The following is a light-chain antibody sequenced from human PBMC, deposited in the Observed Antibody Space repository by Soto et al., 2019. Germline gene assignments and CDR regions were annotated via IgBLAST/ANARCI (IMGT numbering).Light chain of an antibody. J-gene: IGLJ1*01. CDR1: SSDVGGYNY. V-gene: IGLV2-14*01. Sequence: QSALTQPASVSGSPGQSITISCTGTSSDVGGYNYVSWYQQHPGKAPKLMIYDVSNRPSGVSNRFSGSKSGNTASLTISGLQAEDEADYYCSPYTSSSPYVFGTGT. CDR2: DVS. CDR3: SPYTSSSPYV.